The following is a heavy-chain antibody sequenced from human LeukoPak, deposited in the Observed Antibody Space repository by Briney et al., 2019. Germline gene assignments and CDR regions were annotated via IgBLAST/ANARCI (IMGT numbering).Heavy chain of an antibody. CDR1: GGSISSYY. CDR2: IYYSGST. CDR3: ARHMGLGYSYGYPYFDY. J-gene: IGHJ4*02. V-gene: IGHV4-59*08. D-gene: IGHD5-18*01. Sequence: HRSETLSLTCTVSGGSISSYYWSWIRQPPGKGLEWIGYIYYSGSTNYNPSLKSRVTISVDTSKNQFSLKLSSVTAADTAVYYCARHMGLGYSYGYPYFDYWGQGTLVTDSS.